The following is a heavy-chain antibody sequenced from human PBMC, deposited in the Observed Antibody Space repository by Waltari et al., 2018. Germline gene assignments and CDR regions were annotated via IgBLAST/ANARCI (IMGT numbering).Heavy chain of an antibody. V-gene: IGHV4-39*01. Sequence: QLQLQESGQELVKPSETLSLTSTVSGGAISRSALFWGWIRQPLGKGLEWIGSIYDSGTTYYNPSRKSRVTISVDMSKNQFSLKVNSVTAADTAVYYCATHPPSQLGVVLNWFDPWCQGILVTVSS. D-gene: IGHD3-16*01. CDR1: GGAISRSALF. CDR3: ATHPPSQLGVVLNWFDP. J-gene: IGHJ5*02. CDR2: IYDSGTT.